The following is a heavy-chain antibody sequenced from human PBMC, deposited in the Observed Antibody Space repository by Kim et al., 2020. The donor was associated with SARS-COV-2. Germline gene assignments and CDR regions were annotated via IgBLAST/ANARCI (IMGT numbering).Heavy chain of an antibody. V-gene: IGHV4-34*01. D-gene: IGHD3-9*01. CDR3: ARGLRSAGYYYYYYYGMDV. Sequence: SRVTISVDTSKNQFSLKLSSVTAADTAVYYCARGLRSAGYYYYYYYGMDVWGQGTTVTVSS. J-gene: IGHJ6*02.